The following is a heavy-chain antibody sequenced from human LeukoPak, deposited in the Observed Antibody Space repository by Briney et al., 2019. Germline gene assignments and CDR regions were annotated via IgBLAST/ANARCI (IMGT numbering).Heavy chain of an antibody. J-gene: IGHJ4*02. V-gene: IGHV1-2*06. D-gene: IGHD2-15*01. CDR1: GYTFTGYY. CDR3: ARYCSGGSCEAFDY. CDR2: INPNSGGT. Sequence: ASVKVSCKVSGYTFTGYYMHWVRQAPGQGLEWMGRINPNSGGTNYAQKFQGRVTMTRDTSISTAYMELSRLRSDDTAVYYCARYCSGGSCEAFDYWGQGTLVTVSS.